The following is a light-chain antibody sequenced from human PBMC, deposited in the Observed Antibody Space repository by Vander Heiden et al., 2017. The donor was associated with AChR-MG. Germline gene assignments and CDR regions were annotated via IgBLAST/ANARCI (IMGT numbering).Light chain of an antibody. CDR1: QSVTSNY. Sequence: EIVLTQSPGTLSLSPGERATLSCRPGQSVTSNYLAWYQQKPGQAPRLLIYGASNRATGIPDRVSGSGSGTDFTLTISRLEPEDFAAYYCQQYGSSPLTFGQGAKVEIK. J-gene: IGKJ1*01. CDR3: QQYGSSPLT. CDR2: GAS. V-gene: IGKV3-20*01.